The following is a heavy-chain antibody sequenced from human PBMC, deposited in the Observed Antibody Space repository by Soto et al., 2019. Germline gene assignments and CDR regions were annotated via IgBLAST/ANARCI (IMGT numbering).Heavy chain of an antibody. D-gene: IGHD2-21*02. J-gene: IGHJ6*02. V-gene: IGHV3-33*08. CDR3: ARSDCTGAYCYSWPFNYGVDV. CDR1: GFTFNTYG. CDR2: IWYDGSNK. Sequence: QVQLVESGGGVVQPGGSLRLSCATSGFTFNTYGMHWVRQAPGKGLEWVAIIWYDGSNKYYADSVKGRSTISRDNSKNTLSLQMNSLRAEDTALYYCARSDCTGAYCYSWPFNYGVDVWGQGTPVTVSS.